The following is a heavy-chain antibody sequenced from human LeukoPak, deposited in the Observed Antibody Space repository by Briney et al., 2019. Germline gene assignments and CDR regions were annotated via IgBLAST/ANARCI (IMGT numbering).Heavy chain of an antibody. J-gene: IGHJ4*02. CDR2: IYHSGST. CDR3: ARAVYDFWSGYYIDY. CDR1: GGSISSSSYY. Sequence: SETLSLTCTVSGGSISSSSYYWGWIRQPPGKGLEWIGSIYHSGSTYYNPSLKSRVTISVDTSKNQFSLKLSSVTAADTAVYYCARAVYDFWSGYYIDYWGQGTLVTVSS. V-gene: IGHV4-39*01. D-gene: IGHD3-3*01.